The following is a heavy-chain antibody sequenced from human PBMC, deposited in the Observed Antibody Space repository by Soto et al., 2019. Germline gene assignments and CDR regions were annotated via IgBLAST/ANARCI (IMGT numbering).Heavy chain of an antibody. D-gene: IGHD5-18*01. V-gene: IGHV1-69*05. CDR3: ASGRAAMMIIH. J-gene: IGHJ4*02. CDR1: GGTFSSYA. Sequence: ASVKVSCKASGGTFSSYAISWVRQAPGQGLEWMGGIIPIFGTANYAQKFQGRVTITTDESKSTAYMELSSLRSEDTAVYYWASGRAAMMIIHWGQGTLVTVSS. CDR2: IIPIFGTA.